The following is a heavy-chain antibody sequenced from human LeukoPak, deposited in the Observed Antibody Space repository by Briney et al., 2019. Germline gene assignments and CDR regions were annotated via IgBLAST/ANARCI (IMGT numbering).Heavy chain of an antibody. J-gene: IGHJ3*02. V-gene: IGHV1-18*01. Sequence: ASVKVFCKASGYTFTSYGISWVRQAPGQGLEWMGWISAYNGNTNYAQKLQGRVTMTTDTSTSTAYMELRSLRSDDTAVYYCARGDRKIVGASKGAAFDIWGQGTMVTVSS. D-gene: IGHD1-26*01. CDR2: ISAYNGNT. CDR1: GYTFTSYG. CDR3: ARGDRKIVGASKGAAFDI.